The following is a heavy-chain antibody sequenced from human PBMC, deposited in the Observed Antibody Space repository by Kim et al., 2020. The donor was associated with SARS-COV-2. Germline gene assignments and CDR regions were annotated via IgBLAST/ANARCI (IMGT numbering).Heavy chain of an antibody. Sequence: GSLRLSCAASGFTFSSYWMHWVRQAPGKGLVWVSRINSDGSSTSYADSVKGRFTISRDNAKNTLYLQMNSLRAEDTAVYYCARDPTDYGDYDYYYYGMDVWGQGTTVTVSS. V-gene: IGHV3-74*01. CDR2: INSDGSST. CDR1: GFTFSSYW. D-gene: IGHD4-17*01. J-gene: IGHJ6*02. CDR3: ARDPTDYGDYDYYYYGMDV.